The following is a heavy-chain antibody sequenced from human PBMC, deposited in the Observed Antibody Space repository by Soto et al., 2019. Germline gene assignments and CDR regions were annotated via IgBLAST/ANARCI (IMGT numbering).Heavy chain of an antibody. CDR2: IYPGDSDT. Sequence: PGESLKISCKGSGHSFTSYWIAWVRQMPGKGLEWMGIIYPGDSDTRYSPSFQGHVTISADKSISTAYLQWSSLKASDTAMYFCARSDAMGYGAYFDYWGQGTLVTVSS. V-gene: IGHV5-51*01. CDR1: GHSFTSYW. J-gene: IGHJ4*02. CDR3: ARSDAMGYGAYFDY. D-gene: IGHD5-12*01.